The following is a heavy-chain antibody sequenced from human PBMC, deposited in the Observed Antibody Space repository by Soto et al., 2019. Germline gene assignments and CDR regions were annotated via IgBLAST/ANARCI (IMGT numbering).Heavy chain of an antibody. J-gene: IGHJ6*02. Sequence: QVQLVESGGGVVQPGRSLRLSCAASGFTFSSYAMHWVRQAPGKGLEWVAVISYDGSTKYYADSVKGRFTVSRDNSKNTVYLQMNSLRAEDTALYYCARIIVQKKATTDYAMDVWGQGTTVTVSS. CDR2: ISYDGSTK. V-gene: IGHV3-30-3*01. CDR1: GFTFSSYA. D-gene: IGHD1-1*01. CDR3: ARIIVQKKATTDYAMDV.